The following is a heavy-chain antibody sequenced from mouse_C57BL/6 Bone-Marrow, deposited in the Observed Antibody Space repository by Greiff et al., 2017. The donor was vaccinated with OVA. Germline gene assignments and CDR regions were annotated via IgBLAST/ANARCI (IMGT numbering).Heavy chain of an antibody. D-gene: IGHD1-1*01. V-gene: IGHV1-81*01. Sequence: QVQLQQSGAELARPGASVKLSCKASGYTFTSYGISWVKQRTGQGLEWIGEIYPRSGNTYYNEKFKGKATLTADKSSSTAYMELRSLTSEDSAVYFCARGYYGSPWYFAVWGTGTTVTVSS. CDR2: IYPRSGNT. CDR1: GYTFTSYG. J-gene: IGHJ1*03. CDR3: ARGYYGSPWYFAV.